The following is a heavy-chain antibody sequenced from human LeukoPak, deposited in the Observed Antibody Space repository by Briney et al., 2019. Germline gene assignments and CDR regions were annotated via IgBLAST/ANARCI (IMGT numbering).Heavy chain of an antibody. Sequence: ASVKVSCKASGYTFTSYGISWVRQAPGQGLEWMGWISAYNGNTNYAQELQGRVTMTTDTSTSTAYMELRSLRSDDTAVYYCARRYYYGSGSYSRYYYYYMDVWGKGTTVTISS. J-gene: IGHJ6*03. CDR3: ARRYYYGSGSYSRYYYYYMDV. V-gene: IGHV1-18*01. CDR1: GYTFTSYG. D-gene: IGHD3-10*01. CDR2: ISAYNGNT.